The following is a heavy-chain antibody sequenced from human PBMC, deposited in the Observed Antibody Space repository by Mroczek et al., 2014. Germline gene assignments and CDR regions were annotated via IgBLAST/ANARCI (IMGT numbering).Heavy chain of an antibody. Sequence: QVQLVQSGPGLVKPSETLSLTCTVSGGSISGYYWSWIRQPPGKGLEWIGYIFYRGNTIYTPSLKSRVTISIDTSANQFSLRLSSVTAADTAMYYCTRHDVVPVIGNGMGVWGQGTTVSVSS. CDR2: IFYRGNT. CDR3: TRHDVVPVIGNGMGV. J-gene: IGHJ6*02. V-gene: IGHV4-59*08. CDR1: GGSISGYY. D-gene: IGHD2-15*01.